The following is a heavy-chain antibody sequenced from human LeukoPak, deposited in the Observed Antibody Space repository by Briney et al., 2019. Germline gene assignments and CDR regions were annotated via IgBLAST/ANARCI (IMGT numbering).Heavy chain of an antibody. J-gene: IGHJ4*02. D-gene: IGHD1-26*01. CDR2: IHSSGST. V-gene: IGHV4-4*07. CDR1: GGSISNYY. Sequence: SGTLSLTCTVSGGSISNYYWSWIRQPAGKGLEWIGHIHSSGSTNYNPSLKSRVTMSLDTSNKQFSLKLNSVTAADTAVYYCGRALGGGSYIDFWGQGTLVTVSS. CDR3: GRALGGGSYIDF.